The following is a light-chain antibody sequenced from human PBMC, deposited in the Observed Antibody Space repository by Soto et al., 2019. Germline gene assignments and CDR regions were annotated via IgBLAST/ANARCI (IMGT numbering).Light chain of an antibody. V-gene: IGKV3-20*01. J-gene: IGKJ4*01. CDR1: QSVSSSY. Sequence: ETVLTQSPGTLSLSPGERATLSCRASQSVSSSYLAWYQQKPGQAPRLLIYGASSRATGIPDRFSGSGSGTDFTLTISRLEPEDFVVYYCQQYDSSPLTFGGGTKVDIK. CDR2: GAS. CDR3: QQYDSSPLT.